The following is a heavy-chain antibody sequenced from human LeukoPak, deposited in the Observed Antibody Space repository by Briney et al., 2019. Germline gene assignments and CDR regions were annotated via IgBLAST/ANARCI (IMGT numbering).Heavy chain of an antibody. CDR2: INHSGRT. Sequence: PSGTLSLTCAVYGGSFSGYYWSWIRQPPGKGLEWIGEINHSGRTNYNPSLKRRVTISVDTSKHQFSLKLSSVTAADTAVYFCARDLPRAGTIGRRVWFDPWRQGPLVTVSS. CDR1: GGSFSGYY. CDR3: ARDLPRAGTIGRRVWFDP. V-gene: IGHV4-34*01. J-gene: IGHJ5*02. D-gene: IGHD3-10*01.